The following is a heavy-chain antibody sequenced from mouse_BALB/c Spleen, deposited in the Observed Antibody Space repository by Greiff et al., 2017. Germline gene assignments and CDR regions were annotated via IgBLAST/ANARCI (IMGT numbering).Heavy chain of an antibody. CDR2: IWGDGST. CDR3: AKPVYDGYYAWFAY. Sequence: VKVVESGPGLVAPSQSLSITCTVSGFSLTSYGVSWVRQPPGKGLEWLGVIWGDGSTNYHSALISRLSISKDNSKSQVFLKLNSLQTDDTATYYCAKPVYDGYYAWFAYWGQGTLVTVSA. CDR1: GFSLTSYG. V-gene: IGHV2-3*01. J-gene: IGHJ3*01. D-gene: IGHD2-3*01.